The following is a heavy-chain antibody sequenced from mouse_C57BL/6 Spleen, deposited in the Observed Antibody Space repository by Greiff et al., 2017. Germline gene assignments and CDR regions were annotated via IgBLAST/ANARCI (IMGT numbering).Heavy chain of an antibody. CDR2: ISDGGSYT. D-gene: IGHD2-1*01. V-gene: IGHV5-4*01. Sequence: VQRVASGGGLVKPGGSLKLSCAASGFTFSSSAMSWVRQTPEKRLAWVATISDGGSYTYYPDNVKGRFTISRDNAKNNLYLQMSHLKSEDTAMYYCAREDGNLGYWYFDVWGTGTTVTVSS. CDR1: GFTFSSSA. J-gene: IGHJ1*03. CDR3: AREDGNLGYWYFDV.